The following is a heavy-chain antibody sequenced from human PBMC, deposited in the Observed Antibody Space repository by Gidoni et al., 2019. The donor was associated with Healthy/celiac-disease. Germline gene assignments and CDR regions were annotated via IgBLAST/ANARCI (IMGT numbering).Heavy chain of an antibody. J-gene: IGHJ3*02. CDR1: GYTFTGYS. Sequence: QVQLVQPGAEVKKPGASVKVSCKASGYTFTGYSMHWVRQAPGQGLEWMGWINPNSGGTNYAQKFQGWVTMTRDTSISTAYMELSRLRSDDTAVYYCAREGYYDSSGYYSANAFDIWGQGTMVTVSS. D-gene: IGHD3-22*01. CDR3: AREGYYDSSGYYSANAFDI. V-gene: IGHV1-2*04. CDR2: INPNSGGT.